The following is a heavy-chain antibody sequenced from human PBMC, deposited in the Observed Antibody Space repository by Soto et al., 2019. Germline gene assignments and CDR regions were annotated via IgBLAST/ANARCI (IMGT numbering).Heavy chain of an antibody. D-gene: IGHD3-22*01. V-gene: IGHV4-30-4*01. Sequence: QVQLQESGPGLVKPPQTLSLTCTVSGGSISSGNYYWSWIRQPPGKGLEWIGYISYSGSTYYNPSLKSRVTISVDPSNNQFSLKLSSVTAAETAVYFCARDHPIYDSSGYYRPYWYFDLWGRGTLVTVSS. J-gene: IGHJ2*01. CDR2: ISYSGST. CDR1: GGSISSGNYY. CDR3: ARDHPIYDSSGYYRPYWYFDL.